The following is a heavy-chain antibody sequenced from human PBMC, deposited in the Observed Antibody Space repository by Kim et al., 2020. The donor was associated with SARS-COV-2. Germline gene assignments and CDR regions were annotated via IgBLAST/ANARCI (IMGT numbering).Heavy chain of an antibody. CDR3: AKGIDYGDYGSFFLRGYYYYYGMDV. CDR2: IYSGGSST. Sequence: GGSLRLSCAASGFTFSSYAMSWVRQAPGKGLEWVSVIYSGGSSTYYADSVKGRFTISRDNSKNTLYLQMNSLRAEDTAVYYCAKGIDYGDYGSFFLRGYYYYYGMDVWGQGTTVTVSS. J-gene: IGHJ6*02. D-gene: IGHD4-17*01. CDR1: GFTFSSYA. V-gene: IGHV3-23*03.